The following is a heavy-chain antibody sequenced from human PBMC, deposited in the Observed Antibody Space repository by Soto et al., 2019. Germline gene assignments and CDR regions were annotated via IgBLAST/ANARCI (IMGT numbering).Heavy chain of an antibody. D-gene: IGHD6-6*01. CDR2: IWYDGSNK. CDR3: ARVRFRWSSSSIFDY. CDR1: GFTFSSYG. V-gene: IGHV3-33*01. J-gene: IGHJ4*02. Sequence: QVQLVESGGGVVQPGRSLRLSCAASGFTFSSYGMHWVRQAPGKGLEWVAVIWYDGSNKYYADSVKGRFTISRDNSKNTLYLQMNSLRAEDTAVYYCARVRFRWSSSSIFDYWGQGTLVTVSS.